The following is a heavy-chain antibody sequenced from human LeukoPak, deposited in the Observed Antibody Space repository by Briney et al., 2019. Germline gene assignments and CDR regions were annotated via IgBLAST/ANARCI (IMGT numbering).Heavy chain of an antibody. J-gene: IGHJ3*02. V-gene: IGHV1-46*01. CDR3: ARENNSGYDLDAFDI. Sequence: ASVKVSCKASGYTFTSYYMHWVRQAPGQGLEWMGIINPSGGSTSYAQKFQGRVTMTRDMSTSTVYMELSSLRSEDTAVYYCARENNSGYDLDAFDIWGQGTMVTVSS. CDR1: GYTFTSYY. CDR2: INPSGGST. D-gene: IGHD5-12*01.